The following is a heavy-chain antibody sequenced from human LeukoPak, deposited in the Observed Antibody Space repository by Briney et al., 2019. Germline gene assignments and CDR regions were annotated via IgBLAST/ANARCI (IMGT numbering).Heavy chain of an antibody. Sequence: SSETLSLTCTVSGGSINSYYWSWLRQPPGKSLEWIGRTYSSGSTDSNPSLMSRVTMSVDTSKNQFSLKLSSVTAADTAVYYCARDPPYSSGWYDYWGQGTLVTVSS. CDR1: GGSINSYY. CDR3: ARDPPYSSGWYDY. CDR2: TYSSGST. V-gene: IGHV4-4*07. J-gene: IGHJ4*02. D-gene: IGHD6-19*01.